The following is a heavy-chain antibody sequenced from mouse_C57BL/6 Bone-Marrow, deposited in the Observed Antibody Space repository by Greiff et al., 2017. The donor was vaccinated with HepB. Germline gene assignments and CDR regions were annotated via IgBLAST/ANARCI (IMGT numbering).Heavy chain of an antibody. J-gene: IGHJ4*01. Sequence: DVKLVESGGGLVKPGGSLKLSCAASGFTFSDYGMHWVRQAPEKGLEWVAYISSGSSTIYYADTVKGRFTISRDNAKNTLFLQMTSLRSEDTAMYYCARATFYYDYPYYAMDYWGQGTSVTVSA. V-gene: IGHV5-17*01. CDR1: GFTFSDYG. CDR2: ISSGSSTI. D-gene: IGHD2-4*01. CDR3: ARATFYYDYPYYAMDY.